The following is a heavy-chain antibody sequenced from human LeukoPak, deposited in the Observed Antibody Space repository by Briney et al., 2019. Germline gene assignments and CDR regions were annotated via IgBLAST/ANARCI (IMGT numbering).Heavy chain of an antibody. V-gene: IGHV4-61*01. Sequence: SETLSLTCSVSGGSVSSGSNYWSWIRQPPGKGLEWIGYIYYSGSTNYNPSLKSRVSISVDTSKNQFSLKLSSVTAADTAVYYCAREIVRVSGGHWFDPWGQGTLVTVSS. J-gene: IGHJ5*02. CDR2: IYYSGST. CDR1: GGSVSSGSNY. D-gene: IGHD2/OR15-2a*01. CDR3: AREIVRVSGGHWFDP.